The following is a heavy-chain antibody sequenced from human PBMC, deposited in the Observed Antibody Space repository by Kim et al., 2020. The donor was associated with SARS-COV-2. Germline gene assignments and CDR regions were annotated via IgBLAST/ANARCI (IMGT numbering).Heavy chain of an antibody. J-gene: IGHJ6*02. D-gene: IGHD2-2*01. CDR2: ISAYNGNT. Sequence: ASVKVSCKASGYTFTSYGISWVRQAPGQGLEWMGWISAYNGNTNYAQKLQGRVTMTTDTSTSTAYMELRSLRSDDTAVYYCAREYWYQLLTTHGMDVWGQGTTVTVSS. V-gene: IGHV1-18*01. CDR1: GYTFTSYG. CDR3: AREYWYQLLTTHGMDV.